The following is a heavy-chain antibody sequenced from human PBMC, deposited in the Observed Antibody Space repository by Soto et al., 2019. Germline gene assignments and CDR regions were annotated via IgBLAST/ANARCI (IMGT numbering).Heavy chain of an antibody. D-gene: IGHD2-2*01. CDR2: ISAYNGNT. Sequence: ASVKVSCKASGYTFTSYGISWVRQAPGQGLEWMGWISAYNGNTNYAQKLQGRVTMTTDTSTSTAYMELRSLRSDDTAVYYCASHEVVPAVHYYMDVWGKGTTVTVSS. V-gene: IGHV1-18*01. CDR1: GYTFTSYG. CDR3: ASHEVVPAVHYYMDV. J-gene: IGHJ6*03.